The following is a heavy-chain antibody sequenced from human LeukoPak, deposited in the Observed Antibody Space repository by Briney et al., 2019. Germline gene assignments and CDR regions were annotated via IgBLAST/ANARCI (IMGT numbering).Heavy chain of an antibody. V-gene: IGHV1-2*02. D-gene: IGHD3-3*01. CDR3: ARDRRGFWSGSKHFDY. CDR2: INPNSGGT. J-gene: IGHJ4*02. Sequence: ASVKVSCEASGYTFTGYYMHWVRQAPGQGLEWMGWINPNSGGTNYAQKFQGRVTMTRDTSISTAYMELSRLRSDDTAVYYCARDRRGFWSGSKHFDYWGQGTLVTVSS. CDR1: GYTFTGYY.